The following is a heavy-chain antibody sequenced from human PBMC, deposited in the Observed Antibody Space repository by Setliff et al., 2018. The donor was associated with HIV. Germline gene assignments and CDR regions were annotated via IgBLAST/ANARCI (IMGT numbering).Heavy chain of an antibody. CDR3: ARVRYCSGGSCYGGEYWFDP. CDR2: INHSGST. V-gene: IGHV4-34*01. CDR1: GGSFNGYS. Sequence: SETLSLTCAVYGGSFNGYSWTWIRQPPGKGLEWIGGINHSGSTNYSPSLKSRVTISLDTSQNQFSLKLSSVTAADTAVYYCARVRYCSGGSCYGGEYWFDPWGQGTLVTVSS. J-gene: IGHJ5*02. D-gene: IGHD2-15*01.